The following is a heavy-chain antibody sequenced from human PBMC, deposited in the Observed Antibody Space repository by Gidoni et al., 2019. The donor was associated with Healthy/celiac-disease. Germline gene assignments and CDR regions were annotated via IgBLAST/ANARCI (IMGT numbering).Heavy chain of an antibody. CDR1: GGSISTGGYY. D-gene: IGHD3-10*01. CDR3: ASWVPYGSVSASSDY. Sequence: QRQLQQAGPGLGKPSQTLSLTCTVPGGSISTGGYYWSCIRQHPGKGLEWIGYIYYSGSTYSTPSLTRRVTISVDTSKHQFSLKLSSVTAADTAAYYCASWVPYGSVSASSDYWGQGTLVTVSS. CDR2: IYYSGST. V-gene: IGHV4-31*03. J-gene: IGHJ4*02.